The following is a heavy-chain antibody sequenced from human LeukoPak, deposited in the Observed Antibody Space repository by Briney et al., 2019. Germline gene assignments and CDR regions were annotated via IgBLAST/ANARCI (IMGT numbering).Heavy chain of an antibody. CDR2: MNPNSGNT. CDR3: ARDKESAGYSYGFDY. D-gene: IGHD5-18*01. Sequence: GASVKVSCKASGYTFTSYDINWVRQATGQGLEWMGWMNPNSGNTGYAQKFQGRVTITRDTSASTAYMELSSLRSEDTAVYYCARDKESAGYSYGFDYWGQGTLVTVSS. V-gene: IGHV1-8*01. J-gene: IGHJ4*02. CDR1: GYTFTSYD.